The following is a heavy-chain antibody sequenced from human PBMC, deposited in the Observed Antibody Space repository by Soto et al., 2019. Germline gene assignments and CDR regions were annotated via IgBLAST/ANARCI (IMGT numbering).Heavy chain of an antibody. D-gene: IGHD2-15*01. CDR2: ISAYNGNT. J-gene: IGHJ5*02. V-gene: IGHV1-18*01. CDR1: GYTFTSSG. CDR3: ARDNIVVVVAESWFDP. Sequence: QVQLVQSGAEVKKPGASVKVSCKASGYTFTSSGISWVRQAPGQGLEGMGWISAYNGNTNYAQKLQGRVTMTTDTSTSTAYMELRSLRSDDTAVYYCARDNIVVVVAESWFDPWGQGTLVTVSS.